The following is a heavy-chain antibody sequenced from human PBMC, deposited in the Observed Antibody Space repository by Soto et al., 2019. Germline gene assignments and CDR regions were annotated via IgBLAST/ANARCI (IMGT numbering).Heavy chain of an antibody. CDR2: IILALGTP. V-gene: IGHV1-69*01. CDR3: GRYCTNTKCRGGYDLGI. J-gene: IGHJ4*02. D-gene: IGHD2-8*01. Sequence: QVLLVQAGADMKQPWSSVSVSCKASGDSFTNYAFTWVRQAPGQGPEWLGGIILALGTPHYSQRFQGRLTITADEPSSTVSMELGSLSLDDTAVYYCGRYCTNTKCRGGYDLGIWGQGTLLTVSS. CDR1: GDSFTNYA.